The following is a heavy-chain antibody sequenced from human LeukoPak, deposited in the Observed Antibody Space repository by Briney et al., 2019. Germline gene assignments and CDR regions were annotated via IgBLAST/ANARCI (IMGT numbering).Heavy chain of an antibody. CDR3: ARLTVAGGYYYMDV. V-gene: IGHV5-51*01. D-gene: IGHD6-19*01. CDR2: IYPGDSDT. Sequence: GESLKISCKGSGYRFTSYWIGWVRRMPGKGLEWMGIIYPGDSDTRYSPSFQGQVTMSADKSINTAYLQWSSLKASDSAMYYCARLTVAGGYYYMDVWGKGTTVTVSS. CDR1: GYRFTSYW. J-gene: IGHJ6*03.